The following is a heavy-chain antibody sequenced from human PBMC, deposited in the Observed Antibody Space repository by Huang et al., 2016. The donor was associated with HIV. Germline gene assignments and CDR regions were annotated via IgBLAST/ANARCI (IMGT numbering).Heavy chain of an antibody. V-gene: IGHV4-34*01. J-gene: IGHJ4*02. D-gene: IGHD3-10*01. CDR3: ARPKMTATPSDSSWSYFDF. CDR2: GNHRGSA. Sequence: QVRLEQWGPNLLKPSDTLSLKCAVYGGSFSDYFWTWIRQSPVKGLAWMGEGNHRGSATHSPSLRSRVSMSVDSSKNQFYLNLTSVTAADTAVYFCARPKMTATPSDSSWSYFDFWGRGTPVTVSS. CDR1: GGSFSDYF.